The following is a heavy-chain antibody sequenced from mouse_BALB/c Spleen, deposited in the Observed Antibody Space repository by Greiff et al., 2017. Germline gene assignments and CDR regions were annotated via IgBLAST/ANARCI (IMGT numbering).Heavy chain of an antibody. Sequence: EVQLQESGGGLVQPGGSLKLSCAASGFTFSSYTMSWVRQTPEKRLEWVATISSGGSYTYYPDSVKGRFTISRDNAKNTLYLQMSSLKSEDTAMYYCTRDKGDYYGSSPFDYWGQGTTLTVSS. CDR3: TRDKGDYYGSSPFDY. V-gene: IGHV5-6-4*01. J-gene: IGHJ2*01. CDR1: GFTFSSYT. CDR2: ISSGGSYT. D-gene: IGHD1-1*01.